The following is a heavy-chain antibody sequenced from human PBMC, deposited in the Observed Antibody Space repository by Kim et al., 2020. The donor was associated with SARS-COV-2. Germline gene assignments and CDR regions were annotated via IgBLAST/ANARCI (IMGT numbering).Heavy chain of an antibody. CDR3: ARAWEQQLLSPWGP. V-gene: IGHV1-69*01. J-gene: IGHJ5*02. D-gene: IGHD6-13*01. Sequence: TANYAQKFQGRVTITADESTSTAYMELSSLRSEDTAVYYCARAWEQQLLSPWGPGGQGTLVTVSS. CDR2: TA.